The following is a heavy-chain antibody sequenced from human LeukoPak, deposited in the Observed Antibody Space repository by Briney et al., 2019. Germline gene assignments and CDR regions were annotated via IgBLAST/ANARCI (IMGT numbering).Heavy chain of an antibody. Sequence: GRSLILSCAASGFTFSSYGMHWVRQAPGKGLEWVAVIWSDGSSKHYADSVKGRFTISRDNSKNTLYLQMNSLRAEDTAVFYCAKVREKRWLYYFDFWGQGTLVTVSS. J-gene: IGHJ4*02. V-gene: IGHV3-33*06. CDR3: AKVREKRWLYYFDF. CDR2: IWSDGSSK. CDR1: GFTFSSYG. D-gene: IGHD6-19*01.